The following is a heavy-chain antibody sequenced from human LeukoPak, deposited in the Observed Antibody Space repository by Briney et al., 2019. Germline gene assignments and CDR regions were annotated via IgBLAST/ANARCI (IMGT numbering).Heavy chain of an antibody. CDR1: GFTFSSYW. CDR2: INSDGSST. D-gene: IGHD4-17*01. V-gene: IGHV3-74*01. J-gene: IGHJ5*02. Sequence: PGGSLRLSCAASGFTFSSYWMHWVRQAPGKGLVWVSRINSDGSSTSYADSVKGRFTISRDNAKYTLYLQMNSLRAEDTAVYYCAREVTTVTCYWFDPWGQGTLVTVSS. CDR3: AREVTTVTCYWFDP.